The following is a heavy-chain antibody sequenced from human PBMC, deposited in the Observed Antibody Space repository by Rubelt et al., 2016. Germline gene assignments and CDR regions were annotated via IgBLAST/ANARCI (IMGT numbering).Heavy chain of an antibody. CDR1: GFTFSSYG. D-gene: IGHD2-21*02. V-gene: IGHV3-30*02. J-gene: IGHJ4*02. CDR3: AKGGNVVVTARLYYFDY. CDR2: IRYDGSNK. Sequence: QVQLVESGGGVVQPGGSLRLSCAASGFTFSSYGMHWVRQAPGKGLAWVAFIRYDGSNKYYADSVKGRFTISRDNSKNTLYLQMNSLRAEDTAVYYCAKGGNVVVTARLYYFDYWGQGTLVTVSS.